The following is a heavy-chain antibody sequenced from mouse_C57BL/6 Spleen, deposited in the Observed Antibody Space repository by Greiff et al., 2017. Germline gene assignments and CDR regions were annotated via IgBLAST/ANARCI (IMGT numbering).Heavy chain of an antibody. V-gene: IGHV1-15*01. D-gene: IGHD1-1*01. Sequence: VQRVESGAELVRPGASVTLSCKASGYTFTDYEMHWVKQTPVHGLEWIGAIDPATGGTAYNQKFKGKAILTVDKSSSTAYMELRSLTSEDSAVDYGTRCSPNYDAMDYWGQGTSVTVSS. CDR3: TRCSPNYDAMDY. CDR2: IDPATGGT. J-gene: IGHJ4*01. CDR1: GYTFTDYE.